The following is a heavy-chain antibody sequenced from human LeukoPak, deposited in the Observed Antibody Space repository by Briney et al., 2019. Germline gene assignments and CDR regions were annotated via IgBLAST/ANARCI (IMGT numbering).Heavy chain of an antibody. J-gene: IGHJ5*02. Sequence: GGSLRLSCAPSGFTFSSYAMSWVRQAPGKGLEWVSAISGSGGSTYYADSVKGRFTISRDNSKNTLYLQMNSLRAEDTAVYYCAKGYCSGGSCYCFDPWGQGTLVTVSS. CDR1: GFTFSSYA. CDR3: AKGYCSGGSCYCFDP. D-gene: IGHD2-15*01. CDR2: ISGSGGST. V-gene: IGHV3-23*01.